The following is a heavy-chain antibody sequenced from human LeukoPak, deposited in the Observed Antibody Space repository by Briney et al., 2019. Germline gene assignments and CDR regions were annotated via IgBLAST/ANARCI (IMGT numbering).Heavy chain of an antibody. D-gene: IGHD3-22*01. CDR2: IYHSGST. V-gene: IGHV4-4*02. CDR1: GGSISSSNW. J-gene: IGHJ6*02. CDR3: ARERYYYDSSGYYRYYYYYGMDV. Sequence: SETLSLTCAVSGGSISSSNWWSWVRQPPGKGLEWIGEIYHSGSTNYNPSLKSRVTISVDTSKNQFSLKLSSVTAADTAVYYCARERYYYDSSGYYRYYYYYGMDVWGQGTTVTVSS.